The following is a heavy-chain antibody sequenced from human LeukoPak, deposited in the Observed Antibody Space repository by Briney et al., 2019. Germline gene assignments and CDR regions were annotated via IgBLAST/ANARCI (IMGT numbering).Heavy chain of an antibody. D-gene: IGHD1-14*01. CDR2: IAHDGSRA. V-gene: IGHV3-33*01. Sequence: PGRSLRLSCAGSGFTFGGYGMHWFRQTPGKGLEWVAVIAHDGSRAFYADSVKGRFTISRDNSKNTVSVQMDDLRAEDTAVYYCTRYNNDHFDYWGQGTLVTVSS. CDR1: GFTFGGYG. CDR3: TRYNNDHFDY. J-gene: IGHJ4*02.